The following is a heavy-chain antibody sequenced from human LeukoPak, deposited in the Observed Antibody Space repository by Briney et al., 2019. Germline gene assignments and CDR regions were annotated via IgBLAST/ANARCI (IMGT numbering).Heavy chain of an antibody. V-gene: IGHV4-39*07. D-gene: IGHD2-2*01. CDR1: GASISSSRYY. CDR3: ARVCSSMFRDNNWFDP. Sequence: SETLSLTCTVSGASISSSRYYWGWIRQPPGKGLEWIGSIFYSGSTYYNPSLKSRVTMSIDTSKNQFSLNLSSVTAADTAIYYCARVCSSMFRDNNWFDPWGQGTLVTVSS. J-gene: IGHJ5*02. CDR2: IFYSGST.